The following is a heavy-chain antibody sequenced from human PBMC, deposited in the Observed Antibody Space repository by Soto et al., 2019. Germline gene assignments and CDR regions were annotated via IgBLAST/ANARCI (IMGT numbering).Heavy chain of an antibody. CDR2: IIPIFGTA. J-gene: IGHJ4*02. CDR1: VGTFSISA. D-gene: IGHD4-17*01. V-gene: IGHV1-69*13. Sequence: VKVSCQAYVGTFSISAISWVRQAPGQGLEWMGGIIPIFGTANYAQKFQGRVTITADESTSTAYMELSSLRSEDTAVYYCARGRTVNYFDYWGQGTLVTVSS. CDR3: ARGRTVNYFDY.